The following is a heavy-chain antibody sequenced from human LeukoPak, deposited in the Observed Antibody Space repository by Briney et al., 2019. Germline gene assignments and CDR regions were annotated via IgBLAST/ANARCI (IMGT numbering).Heavy chain of an antibody. D-gene: IGHD4-23*01. J-gene: IGHJ4*02. CDR1: GGSISSGGYS. CDR3: ARQPHLRWHYFDY. Sequence: SETLSLTCAVSGGSISSGGYSWSWIRQPPGKGLEWIGYIYTSGSTNYNPSLKSRVTISVDTSKNQFSLKLSSVTAADTAVYYCARQPHLRWHYFDYWGQGTLVTVSS. CDR2: IYTSGST. V-gene: IGHV4-30-2*01.